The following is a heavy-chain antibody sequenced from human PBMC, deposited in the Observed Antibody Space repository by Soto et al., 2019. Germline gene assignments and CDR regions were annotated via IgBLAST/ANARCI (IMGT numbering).Heavy chain of an antibody. Sequence: PSETLSLICTVSGGSISSYYWSWIRQPPGKGLEWIGYIYYSGSTNYNPPLKSRVTISVDTSKNQFSLKLSSVTAADTAVYYCARDRGDYGGNSDAHDAFDIWGQGTMVTVSS. CDR1: GGSISSYY. J-gene: IGHJ3*02. V-gene: IGHV4-59*01. D-gene: IGHD4-17*01. CDR2: IYYSGST. CDR3: ARDRGDYGGNSDAHDAFDI.